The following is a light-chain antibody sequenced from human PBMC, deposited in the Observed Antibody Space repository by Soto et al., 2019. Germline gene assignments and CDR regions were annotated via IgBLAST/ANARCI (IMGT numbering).Light chain of an antibody. CDR3: QQYKSYYT. J-gene: IGKJ2*01. Sequence: DIRMTQSPSTLSASIGERVTITCRASQSISNWLAWYQQKPGKAPKLLIYKASTLESRVPSRFSGSGSGTQFTLTISSLQPDDFATYYCQQYKSYYTFGRGTKLEIK. CDR1: QSISNW. V-gene: IGKV1-5*03. CDR2: KAS.